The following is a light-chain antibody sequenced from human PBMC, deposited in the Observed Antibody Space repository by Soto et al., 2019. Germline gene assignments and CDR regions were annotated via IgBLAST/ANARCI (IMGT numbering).Light chain of an antibody. CDR3: CSYAGSYTFVV. CDR2: DVS. CDR1: SSDVGGYNS. Sequence: ALTQPRSVSGSPGQSVTLSCTGTSSDVGGYNSVSWYQQHPGKAPKLIIYDVSKRPSGVPDRFSGSKSGNTASLTISGLQAEDEADYYCCSYAGSYTFVVFGGGTKLTVL. V-gene: IGLV2-11*01. J-gene: IGLJ2*01.